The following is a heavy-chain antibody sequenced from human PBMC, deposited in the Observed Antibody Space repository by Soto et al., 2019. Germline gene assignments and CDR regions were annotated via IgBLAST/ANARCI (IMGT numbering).Heavy chain of an antibody. D-gene: IGHD1-7*01. CDR3: AKDVGGMELLWHFDL. CDR1: GFTFSSYA. V-gene: IGHV3-23*01. J-gene: IGHJ2*01. CDR2: ISGSGGST. Sequence: EVQLLESGGGLVQPGGSLRLSCAASGFTFSSYAMSWVRQAPGKGLEWVSAISGSGGSTYYADSVKGRFTIARDNSKNTPYLQMNSLRAEDTAVYYCAKDVGGMELLWHFDLWGRGTLVTVSS.